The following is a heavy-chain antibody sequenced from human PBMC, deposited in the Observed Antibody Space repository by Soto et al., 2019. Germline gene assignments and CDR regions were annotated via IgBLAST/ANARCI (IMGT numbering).Heavy chain of an antibody. CDR1: GYSFTSYW. J-gene: IGHJ6*02. CDR2: IDPSDSYT. CDR3: ERNRVAAPPDGSMDV. V-gene: IGHV5-10-1*01. Sequence: GESLKISCKGSGYSFTSYWISWVRQMPGKGLEWMGRIDPSDSYTNYSPSFQGHVTISADKSISTAYLQWSRLKASDTAMYYCERNRVAAPPDGSMDVWGQGTTVTVSS. D-gene: IGHD6-6*01.